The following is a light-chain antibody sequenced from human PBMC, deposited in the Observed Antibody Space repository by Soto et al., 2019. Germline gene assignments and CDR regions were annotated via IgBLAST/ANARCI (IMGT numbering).Light chain of an antibody. V-gene: IGKV1-39*01. CDR1: QSISTY. CDR2: AAS. Sequence: DIQMTQSPSSLPASVGDRVTLTCRASQSISTYLNWYQQKPGQAPKLLIYAASSLQSGVPSRLSGSGSRTDFSLTISSLITEDFENYYCQQSYSIPYTFGQGTKLEIK. J-gene: IGKJ2*01. CDR3: QQSYSIPYT.